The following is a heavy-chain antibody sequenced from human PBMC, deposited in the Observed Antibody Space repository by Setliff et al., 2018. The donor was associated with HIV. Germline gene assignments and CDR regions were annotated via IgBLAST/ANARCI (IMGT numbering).Heavy chain of an antibody. CDR2: MYYSGST. CDR3: ARQWRDQYNSGVSTEYFQH. D-gene: IGHD3-22*01. Sequence: PSETLSLTCTVSGGSISSSSYYWGWVRQPPGKGLEWIGSMYYSGSTYYTPSLMSRVTISVDTSKNQFSLKLRSVTAADTAVYYCARQWRDQYNSGVSTEYFQHWGRGTLVTVSS. J-gene: IGHJ1*01. CDR1: GGSISSSSYY. V-gene: IGHV4-39*01.